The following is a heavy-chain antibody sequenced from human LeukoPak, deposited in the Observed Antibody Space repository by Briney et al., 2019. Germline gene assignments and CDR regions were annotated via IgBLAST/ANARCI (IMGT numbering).Heavy chain of an antibody. CDR1: GLTFSSYA. J-gene: IGHJ4*02. Sequence: GGSLRLSCAASGLTFSSYAMSWVRQAPGKGLDWVSVITGSGGNTYYADSVKGRFTISRDNSNNTLYLQMNSLRAEDTAVYYCAKGSAVAGPGKYYFDYWGQGTLVTASS. D-gene: IGHD6-19*01. CDR2: ITGSGGNT. V-gene: IGHV3-23*01. CDR3: AKGSAVAGPGKYYFDY.